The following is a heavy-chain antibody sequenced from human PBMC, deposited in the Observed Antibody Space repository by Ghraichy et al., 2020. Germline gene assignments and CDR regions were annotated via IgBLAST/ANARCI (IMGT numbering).Heavy chain of an antibody. Sequence: GESLNISCKGSGYSVNSYWIDWVRQMPGKGLEWMGIIYPGDSDTRYSPSFQGQVTISADKSISTAYLQWSSLKASDTAMYYCAIQTNDFWSGYYIDYWGLGTLVSVSS. CDR2: IYPGDSDT. D-gene: IGHD3-3*01. J-gene: IGHJ4*02. V-gene: IGHV5-51*01. CDR3: AIQTNDFWSGYYIDY. CDR1: GYSVNSYW.